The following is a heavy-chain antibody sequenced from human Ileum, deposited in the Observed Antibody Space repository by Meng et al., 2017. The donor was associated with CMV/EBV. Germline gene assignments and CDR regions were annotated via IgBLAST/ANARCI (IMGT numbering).Heavy chain of an antibody. J-gene: IGHJ4*02. V-gene: IGHV3-7*01. CDR2: IKQDGSEK. CDR1: FTFSSDR. CDR3: ARDPTLLNYYDSSGYDY. Sequence: FTFSSDRMGWVRQAPGKGLEWVANIKQDGSEKYYVDSVKGRFTISRDNAKNSLYLQMNSLRAEDTAVYYCARDPTLLNYYDSSGYDYWGQGTLVTVSS. D-gene: IGHD3-22*01.